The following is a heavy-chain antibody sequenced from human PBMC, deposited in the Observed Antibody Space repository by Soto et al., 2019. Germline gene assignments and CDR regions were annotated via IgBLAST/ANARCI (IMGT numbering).Heavy chain of an antibody. CDR3: ARHDYLHSSGWYKYSPRENWFDP. J-gene: IGHJ5*02. V-gene: IGHV5-10-1*01. D-gene: IGHD6-19*01. Sequence: GESLKISCKGCGYSFTSYWISWVRQMPGKGLEWMGRIDPSDSYTNYSPSFQGHVTISADKSISTAYLQWSSLKASDTAMYYCARHDYLHSSGWYKYSPRENWFDPWGQGTLVTVSS. CDR1: GYSFTSYW. CDR2: IDPSDSYT.